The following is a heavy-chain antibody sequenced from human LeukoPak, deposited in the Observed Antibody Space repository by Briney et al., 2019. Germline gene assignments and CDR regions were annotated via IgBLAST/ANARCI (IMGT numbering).Heavy chain of an antibody. J-gene: IGHJ6*03. CDR3: ARVVRGVNYYYMDV. CDR1: GFTFSSYW. V-gene: IGHV3-7*01. D-gene: IGHD3-10*01. CDR2: IKQDGSEK. Sequence: GGSLRLSCAAPGFTFSSYWMSWVRQAPGKGLEWVANIKQDGSEKYYVDSVKGRFTISRDNAKNSLYLQMNSLRAEDTAVYYCARVVRGVNYYYMDVWGKGTTVTISS.